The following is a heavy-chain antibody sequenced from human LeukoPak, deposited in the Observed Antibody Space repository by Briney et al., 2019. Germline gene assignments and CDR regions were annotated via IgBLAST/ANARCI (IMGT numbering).Heavy chain of an antibody. CDR1: GFTFSRYA. V-gene: IGHV3-23*01. CDR2: ISGSGDTT. Sequence: PGGSLRLSCAASGFTFSRYAMSWARQAPGKGLEWVSGISGSGDTTYYADPVKGRFTISRDNSKNTLYLQMNSLRAEGTAVYYCAKDFGDCSNGVCYGKPFDYWGQGTLVTASS. J-gene: IGHJ4*02. CDR3: AKDFGDCSNGVCYGKPFDY. D-gene: IGHD2-8*01.